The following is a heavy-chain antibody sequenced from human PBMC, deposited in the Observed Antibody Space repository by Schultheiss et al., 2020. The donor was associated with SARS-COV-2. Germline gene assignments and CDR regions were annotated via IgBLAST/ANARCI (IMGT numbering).Heavy chain of an antibody. J-gene: IGHJ5*02. CDR3: ARRMVTTNWFDP. CDR1: GGSISSSSYY. CDR2: IYYSGST. D-gene: IGHD4-17*01. V-gene: IGHV4-39*01. Sequence: SETLSLTCTVSGGSISSSSYYWGWIRQPPGKGLEWIGSIYYSGSTYYNPSLKSRVTISVDTSKNQFSLKLSSVTAADTAVYYCARRMVTTNWFDPWGQGTLVTVSS.